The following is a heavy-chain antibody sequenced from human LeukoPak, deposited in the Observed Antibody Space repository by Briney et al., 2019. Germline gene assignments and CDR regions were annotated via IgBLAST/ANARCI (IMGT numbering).Heavy chain of an antibody. V-gene: IGHV3-23*01. D-gene: IGHD6-19*01. CDR3: AKLTGYSSGWYGGNDAFDI. CDR1: GFSFSSYA. CDR2: ISGSGDRT. J-gene: IGHJ3*02. Sequence: GGSLRLSCAASGFSFSSYAMTWVRQAPGKGLESVSTISGSGDRTFYADSVKGRFTISRDNSKNTLYLQMNSLRAEDTAVYYCAKLTGYSSGWYGGNDAFDIWGQGTMVTVSS.